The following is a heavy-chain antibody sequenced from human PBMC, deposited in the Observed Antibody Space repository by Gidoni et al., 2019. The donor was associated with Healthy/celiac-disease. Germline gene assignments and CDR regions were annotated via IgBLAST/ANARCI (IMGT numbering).Heavy chain of an antibody. CDR2: IFSNDEK. CDR3: ARIRAPNDYSNYVALFDP. V-gene: IGHV2-26*01. J-gene: IGHJ5*02. D-gene: IGHD4-4*01. Sequence: QVTLKESGPVLVKPTETLTLTCTVSGFSLSNARMGVSWIRQPPGKALEWLAHIFSNDEKSYSTSLKSRLTISKDTSKSQVVLTMTNMDPVDTATYYCARIRAPNDYSNYVALFDPWGQGTLVTVSS. CDR1: GFSLSNARMG.